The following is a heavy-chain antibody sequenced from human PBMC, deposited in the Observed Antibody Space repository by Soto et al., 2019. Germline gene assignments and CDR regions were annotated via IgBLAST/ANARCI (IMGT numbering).Heavy chain of an antibody. CDR3: AKPRGVLSLFVVVADDAFDI. CDR1: GYTFTGYY. V-gene: IGHV1-2*02. J-gene: IGHJ3*02. D-gene: IGHD2-15*01. Sequence: GGSVKVSFKASGYTFTGYYMHWVRQAPGQGLEWMGWINPNSGGTNYAQKFQGRVTMTRDTSISTAYMELSRLRSDDTAVYYCAKPRGVLSLFVVVADDAFDIWGQGTMVTVSS. CDR2: INPNSGGT.